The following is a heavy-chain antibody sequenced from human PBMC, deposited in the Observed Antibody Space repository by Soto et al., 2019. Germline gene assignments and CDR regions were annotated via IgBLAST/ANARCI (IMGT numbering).Heavy chain of an antibody. CDR3: ARRYGYAFDI. J-gene: IGHJ3*02. CDR2: IYYSGST. Sequence: QVQLQESGPGLVKPSKTLSLTCTVSGGSISSYYWSWIRQPPGKGLEWIGYIYYSGSTNYNPSLKSRVTISVDTSKYQSSLKLSSVTAADTAVYYCARRYGYAFDIWGQGTMVTVSS. D-gene: IGHD4-17*01. V-gene: IGHV4-59*01. CDR1: GGSISSYY.